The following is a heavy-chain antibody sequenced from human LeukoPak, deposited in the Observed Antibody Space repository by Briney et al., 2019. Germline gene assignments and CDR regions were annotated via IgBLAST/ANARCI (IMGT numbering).Heavy chain of an antibody. CDR1: GFTFSNYA. CDR2: ISGSGGST. V-gene: IGHV3-23*01. D-gene: IGHD3-16*01. Sequence: QSGGSLRLSCAASGFTFSNYAMSWVRQAPGKGLEWVSVISGSGGSTYYADSVKGRFTISRDNSKNTLYLQMNSLRAEDTAVYYCAKDSDYWGDYWGQGTLVTVSS. CDR3: AKDSDYWGDY. J-gene: IGHJ4*02.